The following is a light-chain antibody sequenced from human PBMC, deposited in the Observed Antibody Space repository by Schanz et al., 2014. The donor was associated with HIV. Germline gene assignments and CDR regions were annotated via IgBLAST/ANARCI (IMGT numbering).Light chain of an antibody. CDR1: SDSVSLSNY. Sequence: QAVVTQETSLSVSPGGTVTLTCGLSSDSVSLSNYPSWYQQTPGQSPRTLIYSTNTRSSGVPDRFSGSILGDKAAITITGAQPEDESDYYCMVYVGSGSVVFGGGTKLTVL. CDR2: STN. J-gene: IGLJ2*01. V-gene: IGLV8-61*01. CDR3: MVYVGSGSVV.